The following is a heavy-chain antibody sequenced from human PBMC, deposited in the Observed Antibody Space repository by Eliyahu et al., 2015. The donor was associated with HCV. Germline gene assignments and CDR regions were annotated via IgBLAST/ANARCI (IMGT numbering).Heavy chain of an antibody. V-gene: IGHV1-2*02. CDR1: GYTFTGXY. Sequence: QVQLVQSGAEVKKPGASVKVSCQASGYTFTGXYMHWVRQAPGQGLEWMGWINPNSGVTNYAQKFQGRVTMTRDTSISTVYMELSRMTSDDTAVYYCARVLGVTMVQGVIPFSYWGQGTLVTVSS. CDR3: ARVLGVTMVQGVIPFSY. D-gene: IGHD3-10*01. CDR2: INPNSGVT. J-gene: IGHJ4*02.